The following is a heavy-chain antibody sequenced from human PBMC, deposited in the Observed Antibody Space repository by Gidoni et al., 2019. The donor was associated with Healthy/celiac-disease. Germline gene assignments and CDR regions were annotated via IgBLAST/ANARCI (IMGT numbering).Heavy chain of an antibody. CDR3: ARRPGIAVAPVDY. V-gene: IGHV4-34*01. J-gene: IGHJ4*02. Sequence: QAQLQQRGAGRLKPSETLSLTCAVYGGSFSGYYWSWNRQPPGKGREWLGEINHDRSTNYNPSLKSRVTISVDTSRNQFSLKLSSVTAADPAVYYCARRPGIAVAPVDYWGQGTLVTVSS. CDR1: GGSFSGYY. CDR2: INHDRST. D-gene: IGHD6-19*01.